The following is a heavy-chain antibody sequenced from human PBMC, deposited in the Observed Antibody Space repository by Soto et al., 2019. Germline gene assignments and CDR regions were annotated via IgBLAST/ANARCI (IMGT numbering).Heavy chain of an antibody. D-gene: IGHD6-13*01. CDR2: IWYDGSNK. CDR3: ARGRGYSSSWYQIDY. J-gene: IGHJ4*02. CDR1: GFTFSSYG. V-gene: IGHV3-33*01. Sequence: GGSLRLSCAASGFTFSSYGMHWVRQAPGKGLEWVAVIWYDGSNKYYADSVKGRFTISRDNSKNTLYLQMNSLRAEDTAVYYCARGRGYSSSWYQIDYWGQGTLVTVSS.